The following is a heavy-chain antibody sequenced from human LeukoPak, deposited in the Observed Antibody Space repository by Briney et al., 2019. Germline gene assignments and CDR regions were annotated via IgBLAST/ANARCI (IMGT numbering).Heavy chain of an antibody. J-gene: IGHJ5*02. V-gene: IGHV3-7*03. D-gene: IGHD3-3*01. CDR1: GFTFSSYW. Sequence: GGSLRLSCAASGFTFSSYWMSWVRQAPGKGLEWVANIKQDGSEKSYVDSVKGRFTISRDNAKNSLYLQMNSLRAEDTAVYYCAKDLYYDFWSGPYNWFDPWGQGTLVTVSS. CDR3: AKDLYYDFWSGPYNWFDP. CDR2: IKQDGSEK.